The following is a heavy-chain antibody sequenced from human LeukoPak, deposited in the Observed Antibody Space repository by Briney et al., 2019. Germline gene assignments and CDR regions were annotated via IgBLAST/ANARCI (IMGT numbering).Heavy chain of an antibody. CDR3: AKGGAPFAESAY. J-gene: IGHJ4*02. Sequence: PGGSLRLSCAASGFTFSSYWMSWVRQAPGKGLEWVANIKEDGSQEYYVDSVRGRFTISRDNARNSVYLQMNSLRAEDTAVYYCAKGGAPFAESAYWGQGTLVIVSS. V-gene: IGHV3-7*01. CDR1: GFTFSSYW. D-gene: IGHD3-10*01. CDR2: IKEDGSQE.